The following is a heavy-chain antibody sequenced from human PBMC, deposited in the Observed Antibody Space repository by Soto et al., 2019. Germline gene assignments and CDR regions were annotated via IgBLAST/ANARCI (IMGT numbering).Heavy chain of an antibody. J-gene: IGHJ5*02. CDR3: ARGGAGIYNWFDP. Sequence: QVQLQESGPGLVKPSQTLSLTCTVSGGSISSGGYYWSCIRQHPGKGLEWLGYIYYRGSTYYNPSLKSRVTISVDTAKNQFSLKLSSATAGDTAVYYCARGGAGIYNWFDPWGQGNLGNVSS. CDR1: GGSISSGGYY. D-gene: IGHD6-19*01. V-gene: IGHV4-31*03. CDR2: IYYRGST.